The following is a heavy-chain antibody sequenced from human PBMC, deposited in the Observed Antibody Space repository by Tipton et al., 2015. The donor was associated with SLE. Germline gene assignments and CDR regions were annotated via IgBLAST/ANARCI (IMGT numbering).Heavy chain of an antibody. CDR2: ISYDGSNK. Sequence: SLRLSCAASGFTFNSYAMHWVRQAPGKGLEWVAVISYDGSNKYYADSVRGRFTISRDNSKNTLYLQMNSLRAEDTAVYYCAGEILEWLGYWGQGTLVTVSS. CDR1: GFTFNSYA. CDR3: AGEILEWLGY. D-gene: IGHD3-3*01. V-gene: IGHV3-30*04. J-gene: IGHJ4*02.